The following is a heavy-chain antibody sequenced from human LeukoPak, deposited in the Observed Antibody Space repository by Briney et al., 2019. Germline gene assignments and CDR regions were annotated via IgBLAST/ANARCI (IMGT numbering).Heavy chain of an antibody. CDR1: GFTFSRDY. V-gene: IGHV3-64*01. Sequence: GGSLRLSCAASGFTFSRDYIHWVRQAPGKGLEYVSAISSNGGKTHYTSSVKGRSTISRDNSKNTVYLQMGSLSTEDTAVYYCARDTNREQDIWGQGTTVTVTS. CDR2: ISSNGGKT. J-gene: IGHJ6*02. CDR3: ARDTNREQDI. D-gene: IGHD3-3*01.